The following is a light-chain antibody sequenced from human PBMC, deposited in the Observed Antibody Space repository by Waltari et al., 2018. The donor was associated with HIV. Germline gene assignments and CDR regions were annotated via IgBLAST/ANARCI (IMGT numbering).Light chain of an antibody. CDR1: QSLLHSNGYNY. Sequence: IVMTQSPLSLPVTPGAPDSLSCRSSQSLLHSNGYNYLDWYLQKPGQSPQLLIYLGSNRASGVPDRFSGSGSGTDFTLKISRVEAEDVGVYYCMQALQTPLTFGGGTKVEIK. CDR2: LGS. V-gene: IGKV2-28*01. CDR3: MQALQTPLT. J-gene: IGKJ4*01.